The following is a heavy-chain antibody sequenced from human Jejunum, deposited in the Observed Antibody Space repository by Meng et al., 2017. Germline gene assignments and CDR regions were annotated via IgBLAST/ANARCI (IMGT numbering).Heavy chain of an antibody. V-gene: IGHV1-69*05. Sequence: SVKVSCKASGDTFINYAISWVRQAPGQGLEWVGGLIPMFGTINYAQKLQVRVTVTTDQSTTTAYMELSSLRSEDTALYYCAVGYCAAGSCYSSRTHHFGLDVWGQGTTVTVSS. CDR1: GDTFINYA. CDR2: LIPMFGTI. J-gene: IGHJ6*02. D-gene: IGHD2-15*01. CDR3: AVGYCAAGSCYSSRTHHFGLDV.